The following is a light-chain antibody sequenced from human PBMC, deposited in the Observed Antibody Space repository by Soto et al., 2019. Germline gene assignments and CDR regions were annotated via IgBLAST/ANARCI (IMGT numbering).Light chain of an antibody. CDR2: KAS. Sequence: DPPMPKSSSRMCRPVGHRFPIPGWASQTISSWLAWYQPNPGKDPKILIYKASTLKSGVPSRFSGSGSGTEFTLTISRLQPDDFATYYCQHYKSYSETFGQGTKL. CDR3: QHYKSYSET. V-gene: IGKV1-5*03. CDR1: QTISSW. J-gene: IGKJ1*01.